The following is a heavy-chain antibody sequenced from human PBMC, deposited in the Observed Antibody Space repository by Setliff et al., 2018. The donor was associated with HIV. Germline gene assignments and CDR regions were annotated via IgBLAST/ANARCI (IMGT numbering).Heavy chain of an antibody. Sequence: SETLSLTCTVSGGSISSHYWSWIRQPPGKGLEWIGYIYYSGSTNYNPSLKSRVTISIDPSKDHFSLKLRSVTAADTAVYYCARLSPLDWPFDYWGQGTLVTVSS. J-gene: IGHJ4*02. D-gene: IGHD3-9*01. CDR1: GGSISSHY. V-gene: IGHV4-59*08. CDR2: IYYSGST. CDR3: ARLSPLDWPFDY.